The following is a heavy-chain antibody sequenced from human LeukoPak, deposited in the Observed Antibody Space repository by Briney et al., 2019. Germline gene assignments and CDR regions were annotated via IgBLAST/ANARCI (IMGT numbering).Heavy chain of an antibody. CDR1: GFTFSTYA. CDR2: ISDRGVST. CDR3: AKRGMTTIKEGFDD. V-gene: IGHV3-23*01. D-gene: IGHD5-12*01. J-gene: IGHJ4*02. Sequence: PGGSLRLSCAASGFTFSTYAMSWVRQAPGKGLEWVSAISDRGVSTYYADSVKGRFTISRDNSKNTLYLQMNSLRVEDTAVYYCAKRGMTTIKEGFDDWGQGVLVTVSS.